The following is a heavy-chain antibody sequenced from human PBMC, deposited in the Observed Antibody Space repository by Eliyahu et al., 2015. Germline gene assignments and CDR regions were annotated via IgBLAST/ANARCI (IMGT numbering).Heavy chain of an antibody. D-gene: IGHD6-13*01. CDR3: AHSFVSSSWYRDETLYGMDV. CDR2: IYWDDDK. CDR1: GFSXSTSGVG. Sequence: QITLKESGPTLVKPTQTLTLTCTFSGFSXSTSGVGVGWXRQPPGKALEWLALIYWDDDKRYSPSLKSRLTITKDTSKNQVVLTMTNMDPVDTATYYCAHSFVSSSWYRDETLYGMDVWGQGTTVTVSS. V-gene: IGHV2-5*02. J-gene: IGHJ6*02.